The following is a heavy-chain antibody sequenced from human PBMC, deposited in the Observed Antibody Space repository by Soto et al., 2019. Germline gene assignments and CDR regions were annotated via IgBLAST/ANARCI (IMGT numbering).Heavy chain of an antibody. J-gene: IGHJ4*02. CDR1: GFTFRSYS. V-gene: IGHV3-30-3*01. Sequence: PGGSLRVSCAASGFTFRSYSMYCVRQAPGKGLEWVAVISYDGSNKYYADSVKGRFTISRDNSKNTLYLQMNSLRPAHPAVSYCARDTMTTLPSHYFDYWGQGTLVTVSS. CDR2: ISYDGSNK. D-gene: IGHD4-17*01. CDR3: ARDTMTTLPSHYFDY.